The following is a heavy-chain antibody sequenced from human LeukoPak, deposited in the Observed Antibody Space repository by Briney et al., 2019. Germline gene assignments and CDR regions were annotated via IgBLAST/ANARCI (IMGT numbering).Heavy chain of an antibody. V-gene: IGHV3-30*18. Sequence: GRSLGLSCVVSGFSFGDFDMHWVRRAPGRGLEWVTMISYDGSNKYYVDSVRDRFTVSRDNSKNTLSLHMNSLRPEDTAVYYCAKDDCGMDVWGQGTTVIVSS. CDR2: ISYDGSNK. J-gene: IGHJ6*02. CDR1: GFSFGDFD. CDR3: AKDDCGMDV.